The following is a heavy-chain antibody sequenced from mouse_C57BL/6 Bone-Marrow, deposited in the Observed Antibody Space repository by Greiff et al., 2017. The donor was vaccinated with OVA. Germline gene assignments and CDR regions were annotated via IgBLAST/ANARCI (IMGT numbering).Heavy chain of an antibody. CDR3: ARHEDYSRFFDC. CDR1: GFTFSSYG. D-gene: IGHD1-1*01. J-gene: IGHJ2*01. CDR2: ISSGGSYT. V-gene: IGHV5-6*01. Sequence: EVMLVESGGDLVKPGGSLKLSCAASGFTFSSYGMSWVRQTPDKRLEWVATISSGGSYTYYPDSVKGRFTISRDNAKNTLYLQMSSLKSEGTAMYDCARHEDYSRFFDCWGQGTALTVSA.